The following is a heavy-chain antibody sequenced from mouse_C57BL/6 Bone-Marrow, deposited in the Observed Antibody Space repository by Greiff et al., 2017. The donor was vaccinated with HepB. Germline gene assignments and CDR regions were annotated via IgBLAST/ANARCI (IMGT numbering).Heavy chain of an antibody. V-gene: IGHV1-63*01. CDR1: GYTFTNYW. Sequence: VQLKESGAELVRPGTSVKMSCKASGYTFTNYWIGWAKQRPGHGLEWIGDIYPGGGYTNYNEKFKGKATLTADKSSSTAYMQFSSLTSEDSAIYYCAREDGSSFYAMDYWGQGTSVTVSS. D-gene: IGHD1-1*01. CDR3: AREDGSSFYAMDY. J-gene: IGHJ4*01. CDR2: IYPGGGYT.